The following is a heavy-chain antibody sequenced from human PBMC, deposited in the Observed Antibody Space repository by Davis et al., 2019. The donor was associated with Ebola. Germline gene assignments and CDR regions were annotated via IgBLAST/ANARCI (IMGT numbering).Heavy chain of an antibody. V-gene: IGHV1-46*01. CDR3: ARADIVARSWFDP. J-gene: IGHJ5*02. CDR2: INPSGGST. CDR1: GYTFTSYY. Sequence: ASVQVSCKASGYTFTSYYMHWVRQAPGQGLEWMGIINPSGGSTSYAQKFQGRVTMTRDTFTSTVYMELSSLRSEDTAVYYCARADIVARSWFDPWGQGTLVTVSS. D-gene: IGHD5-12*01.